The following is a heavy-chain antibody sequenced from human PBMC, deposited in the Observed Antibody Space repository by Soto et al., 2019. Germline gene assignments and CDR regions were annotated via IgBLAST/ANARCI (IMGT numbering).Heavy chain of an antibody. V-gene: IGHV4-59*01. CDR3: ARGWFSGGYFNWFDP. Sequence: PSETLSLTCTVSGGSISTYYWSWIRQPPGRGLEWIGYYSESPSYNPSLTSRVTISVDTSKNQFSLKLSSVTAADTAVYYCARGWFSGGYFNWFDPWGQGTLVTVS. CDR2: YYSESP. CDR1: GGSISTYY. J-gene: IGHJ5*02. D-gene: IGHD3-3*01.